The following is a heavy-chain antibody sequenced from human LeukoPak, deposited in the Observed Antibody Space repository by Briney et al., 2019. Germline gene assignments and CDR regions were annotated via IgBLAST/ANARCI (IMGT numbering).Heavy chain of an antibody. Sequence: PGGSLRLSCAASGFTFSTYYMNWVRQAPGKGLEWVSFITGSSGYIYHTDSVKDRFTISRDNAKNSLFLQMNSLRDEDTAVYYCASGFSSSPYFDYWGQGTLVTVSS. D-gene: IGHD6-6*01. CDR1: GFTFSTYY. J-gene: IGHJ4*02. CDR2: ITGSSGYI. CDR3: ASGFSSSPYFDY. V-gene: IGHV3-21*01.